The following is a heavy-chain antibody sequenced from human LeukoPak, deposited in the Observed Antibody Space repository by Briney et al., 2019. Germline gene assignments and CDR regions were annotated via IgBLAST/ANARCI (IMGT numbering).Heavy chain of an antibody. J-gene: IGHJ4*02. CDR2: INKDGSEK. V-gene: IGHV3-7*01. CDR1: GFTFSSYS. D-gene: IGHD1-20*01. Sequence: GGSLRLSCAASGFTFSSYSMNWVRQAPGKGLEWVANINKDGSEKHYVDSVKGRFTISRDNAKNSLYLQMNSLRAEDTAVYYCARITGIHFDYWGQGTLVTVPS. CDR3: ARITGIHFDY.